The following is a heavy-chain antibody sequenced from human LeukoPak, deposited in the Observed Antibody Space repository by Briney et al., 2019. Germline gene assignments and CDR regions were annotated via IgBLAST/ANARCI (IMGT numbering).Heavy chain of an antibody. D-gene: IGHD3-22*01. CDR1: GYTFTSYY. J-gene: IGHJ4*02. Sequence: ASVKVSCKTSGYTFTSYYIHWVRQAPGQGLEWMGIVNPGGGGTSYAQKFQGRVTMTRDTSTSTVYMEMSSLRSEDTAVYYCARGGDYYDSSGYHYAATHWGQGTLVTVSS. CDR3: ARGGDYYDSSGYHYAATH. V-gene: IGHV1-46*01. CDR2: VNPGGGGT.